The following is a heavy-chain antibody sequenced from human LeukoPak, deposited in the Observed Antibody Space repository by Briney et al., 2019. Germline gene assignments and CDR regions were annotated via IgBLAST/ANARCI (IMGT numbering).Heavy chain of an antibody. CDR2: INHSGST. Sequence: ASETLSLTCAVYGGSFSGYYWSWIRQPPGKGLEWIGEINHSGSTNYNPSLKSRVTISVDASKNQFSLKLSSVTAADTAVYYCARGSEKNDYWGQGTLVTVSS. D-gene: IGHD1-14*01. CDR3: ARGSEKNDY. CDR1: GGSFSGYY. J-gene: IGHJ4*02. V-gene: IGHV4-34*01.